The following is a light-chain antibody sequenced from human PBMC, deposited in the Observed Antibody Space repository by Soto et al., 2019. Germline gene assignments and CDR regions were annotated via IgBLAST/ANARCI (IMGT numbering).Light chain of an antibody. CDR1: QSVSSN. Sequence: ELVMTQSPATLSVSAGERATLSCTASQSVSSNLAWYQQKPCQAPRLLIYGASTRATGIPARFSCSGSGTEFTLTISSLQSEDFAVYYCQQYNNWPPWTCGQGTKVEIK. CDR3: QQYNNWPPWT. J-gene: IGKJ1*01. V-gene: IGKV3-15*01. CDR2: GAS.